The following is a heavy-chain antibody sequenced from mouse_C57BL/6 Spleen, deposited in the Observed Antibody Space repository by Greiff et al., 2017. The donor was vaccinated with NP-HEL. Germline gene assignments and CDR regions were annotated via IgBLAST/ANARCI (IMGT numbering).Heavy chain of an antibody. CDR3: ARSTTVVDFDY. J-gene: IGHJ2*01. Sequence: DVQLVESGGGLVKPGGSLKLSCAASGFTFSDYGMHWVRQAPEKGLEWVAYISSGSSTIYYADTVKGRFTISRDNAKNTLFLQMTSLRSEDTAMYYCARSTTVVDFDYWGQGTTLTVSS. CDR2: ISSGSSTI. V-gene: IGHV5-17*01. D-gene: IGHD1-1*01. CDR1: GFTFSDYG.